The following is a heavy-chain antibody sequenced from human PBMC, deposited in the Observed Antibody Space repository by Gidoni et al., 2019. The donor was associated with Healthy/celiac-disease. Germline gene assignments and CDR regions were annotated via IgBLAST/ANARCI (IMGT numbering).Heavy chain of an antibody. CDR3: AREGGYYGSGSVDY. V-gene: IGHV1-69*01. J-gene: IGHJ4*02. CDR2: ISPIFGTA. D-gene: IGHD3-10*01. CDR1: GGTFRSYA. Sequence: VQLVQSGAGVKKPGSSGKVSCKASGGTFRSYAISWVRQAPGQGLEWMGGISPIFGTANYAQKFQGRVTITADESTSTAYMELSSLRSEDTAVYYCAREGGYYGSGSVDYWGQGTLVTVSS.